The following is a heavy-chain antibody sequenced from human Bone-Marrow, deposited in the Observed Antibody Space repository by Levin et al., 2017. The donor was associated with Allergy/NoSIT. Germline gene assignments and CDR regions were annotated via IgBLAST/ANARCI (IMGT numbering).Heavy chain of an antibody. CDR3: AREKGGARGWYTVDY. V-gene: IGHV3-23*01. J-gene: IGHJ4*02. CDR2: IRGSGEKT. CDR1: GFTFSSYA. Sequence: GGSLRLSCAASGFTFSSYAISWVRQAPGKGLEWISAIRGSGEKTYYTDSVEGRFTVSRDNSKDTVYLQMNSLRGEDTAVYFCAREKGGARGWYTVDYWGQGTLVIVSP. D-gene: IGHD6-19*01.